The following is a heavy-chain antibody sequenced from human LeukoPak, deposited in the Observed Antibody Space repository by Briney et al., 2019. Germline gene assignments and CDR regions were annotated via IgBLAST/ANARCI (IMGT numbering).Heavy chain of an antibody. Sequence: GGSLRLSCSASGFIFSNYWMTWVRQAPGKGLEWVANIMQDGSEKYYVDSVKGRFTISRDNAKKSLYLQMNSLRAEDTAVYFCARDMIILQSWGQGTLVTVSS. D-gene: IGHD3-16*01. V-gene: IGHV3-7*04. CDR1: GFIFSNYW. CDR3: ARDMIILQS. J-gene: IGHJ5*02. CDR2: IMQDGSEK.